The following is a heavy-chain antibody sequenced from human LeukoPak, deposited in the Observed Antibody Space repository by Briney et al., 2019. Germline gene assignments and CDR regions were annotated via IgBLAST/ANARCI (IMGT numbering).Heavy chain of an antibody. V-gene: IGHV4-59*01. Sequence: SETLSLTCTVSGGSISSYYWSWIRQPPGKGLEWIGYIYYTGSTMYNPSLKTRVTMSVDTSKNQFSLKVRSVTAADTAVYYRARYGMTTVTAWGFDYWGQGTLVTVSS. CDR1: GGSISSYY. CDR2: IYYTGST. J-gene: IGHJ4*02. D-gene: IGHD4-17*01. CDR3: ARYGMTTVTAWGFDY.